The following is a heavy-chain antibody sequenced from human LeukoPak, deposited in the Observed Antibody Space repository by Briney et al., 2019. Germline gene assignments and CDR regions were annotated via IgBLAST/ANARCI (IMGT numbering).Heavy chain of an antibody. CDR1: GGSISSGGYS. CDR3: ADLYGSGSYYDDY. V-gene: IGHV4-30-2*01. Sequence: SQTLSLTCAVSGGSISSGGYSWSWIRQPPGKGLEWIGYIYQSGSTYYNPSLKSRVTISVDRSKNQFSLKLSSVTAADTAVYYCADLYGSGSYYDDYWGQGTLVTVSS. J-gene: IGHJ4*02. CDR2: IYQSGST. D-gene: IGHD3-10*01.